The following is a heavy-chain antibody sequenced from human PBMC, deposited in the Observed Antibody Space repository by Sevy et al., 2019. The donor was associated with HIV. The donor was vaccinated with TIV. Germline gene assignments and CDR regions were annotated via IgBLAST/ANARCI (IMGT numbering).Heavy chain of an antibody. CDR1: GLILRDRA. CDR3: VIEIESGGANF. V-gene: IGHV3-9*01. Sequence: GGSLRLSCTASGLILRDRAMHWVRQTPGKGLEWVSGMTMYSGSEDHVDFVNGRFTISRDNAKNSLNLQMDSLTLEDTALYYCVIEIESGGANFWGQCTLVTVSS. CDR2: MTMYSGSE. D-gene: IGHD2-21*01. J-gene: IGHJ1*01.